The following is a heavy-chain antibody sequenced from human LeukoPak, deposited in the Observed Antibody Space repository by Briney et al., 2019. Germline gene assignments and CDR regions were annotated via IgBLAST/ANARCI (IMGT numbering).Heavy chain of an antibody. CDR1: GFTFSSYA. V-gene: IGHV3-23*01. CDR2: ISGSGGST. J-gene: IGHJ4*02. CDR3: AKHTMLVVVLYYFDY. D-gene: IGHD3-22*01. Sequence: GGSLRLSCAASGFTFSSYAMSWVRQAPGKGLEWVSAISGSGGSTYYADSVKGRFTISRDNSKNTLYLQMNSLRAEDTAVYYCAKHTMLVVVLYYFDYWGQGTLVTVSS.